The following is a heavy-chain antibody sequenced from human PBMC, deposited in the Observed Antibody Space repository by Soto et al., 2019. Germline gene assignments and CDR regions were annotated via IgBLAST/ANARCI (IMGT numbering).Heavy chain of an antibody. CDR2: LYHSGST. CDR3: ARYSGYDGGFYYYGMDV. D-gene: IGHD5-12*01. V-gene: IGHV4-38-2*01. J-gene: IGHJ6*02. Sequence: KPSETLSLTCAVSGYSISSIYYWGWIRQPPGKGLEWIGSLYHSGSTYYNPSLKSRVTISVDTSKNQFSLKLSSVTAADTAVYYCARYSGYDGGFYYYGMDVWGQGTTVTVSS. CDR1: GYSISSIYY.